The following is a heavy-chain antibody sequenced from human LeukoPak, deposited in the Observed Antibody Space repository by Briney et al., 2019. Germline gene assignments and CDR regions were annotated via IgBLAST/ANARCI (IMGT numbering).Heavy chain of an antibody. Sequence: PSETLSLTCAVYGGSFSGYYWSWIRQPPGKGLEWIGEINHSGSTKYNPSLKSRVTISVDTSKNQFSLKLRSVTAADTAVYYCARLRVRGYGFGPWEGPTWLDYWGQGTLVTVSS. CDR1: GGSFSGYY. J-gene: IGHJ4*02. D-gene: IGHD5-18*01. V-gene: IGHV4-34*01. CDR2: INHSGST. CDR3: ARLRVRGYGFGPWEGPTWLDY.